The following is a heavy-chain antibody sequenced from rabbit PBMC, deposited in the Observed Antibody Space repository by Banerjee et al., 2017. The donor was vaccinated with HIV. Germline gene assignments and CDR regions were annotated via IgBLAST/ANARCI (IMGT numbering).Heavy chain of an antibody. CDR2: IYAGSGNT. CDR1: GFSFSTSYY. Sequence: QEQLEESGGGLVKPEGSLTLTCTASGFSFSTSYYMCWVRQAPGKGLEWIGCIYAGSGNTVYANWAKGRFTISKTSSTTVTLQMTSLTAADTATYFCAKWGSGWEFGLWGQGTLVTVS. V-gene: IGHV1S45*01. D-gene: IGHD4-1*01. J-gene: IGHJ3*01. CDR3: AKWGSGWEFGL.